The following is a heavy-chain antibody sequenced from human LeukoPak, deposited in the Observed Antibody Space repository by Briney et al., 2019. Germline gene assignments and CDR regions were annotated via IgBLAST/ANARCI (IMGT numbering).Heavy chain of an antibody. D-gene: IGHD3-22*01. J-gene: IGHJ5*02. CDR2: LIPIFGPA. CDR3: ARHNYYDSSTYYQLSA. V-gene: IGHV1-69*05. CDR1: GGTFNGYV. Sequence: ASVKVSCKASGGTFNGYVIRWLRQAPGQGLEWVGGLIPIFGPANYAQKIQRRLTITTDESTSTAYMELSSLTSEDTAVYYCARHNYYDSSTYYQLSAWGQGTLVSVSS.